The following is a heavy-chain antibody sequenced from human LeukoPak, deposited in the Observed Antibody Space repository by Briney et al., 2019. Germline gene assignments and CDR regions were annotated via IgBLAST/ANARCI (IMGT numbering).Heavy chain of an antibody. CDR3: AKDITMVRSYGMDV. V-gene: IGHV3-74*01. CDR2: LSPDGSST. J-gene: IGHJ6*02. Sequence: PGGSLRLSCAASGFTFSSYWMQWVRQAPGKGLVWVSRLSPDGSSTTSADSVKGRFTISRDNAKNTLYLQMNSLRAEDTAVYYCAKDITMVRSYGMDVWGQGTTVTVSS. CDR1: GFTFSSYW. D-gene: IGHD3-10*01.